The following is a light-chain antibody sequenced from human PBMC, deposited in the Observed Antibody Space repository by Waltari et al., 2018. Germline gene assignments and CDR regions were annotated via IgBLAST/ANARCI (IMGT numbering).Light chain of an antibody. CDR2: LGS. Sequence: DIVMIQSPLSLPVTPGEPASISCRSSQSLLHSNGYNYLDWYLQKPGQSPQLLIYLGSNRASGVPDRFNGSGSGTDFTLKISRVEAEDVGVYYCMQALQGETFGQGTKVEIK. V-gene: IGKV2-28*01. CDR1: QSLLHSNGYNY. J-gene: IGKJ1*01. CDR3: MQALQGET.